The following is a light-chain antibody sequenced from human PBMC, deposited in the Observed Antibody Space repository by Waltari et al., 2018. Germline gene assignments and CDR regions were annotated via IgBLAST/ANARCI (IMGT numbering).Light chain of an antibody. V-gene: IGLV2-8*01. Sequence: APTPASPPSRAPGPAGPIPCPGTSRDVCRFNYVSWYQQHPGGAPKLMVYEVTKRPSGVPDRFSGSKSGNTASLTVSGLQAEDEADFYCISYAGSNYYVFGTGTKVTVL. CDR3: ISYAGSNYYV. J-gene: IGLJ1*01. CDR2: EVT. CDR1: SRDVCRFNY.